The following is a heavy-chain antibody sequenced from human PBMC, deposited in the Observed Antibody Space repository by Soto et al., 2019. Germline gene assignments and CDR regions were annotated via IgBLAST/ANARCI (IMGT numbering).Heavy chain of an antibody. J-gene: IGHJ4*02. V-gene: IGHV3-74*01. Sequence: GGSLRLSCAASGFTFSRYWMHCVRQAPGKGLVWVSRIDSCGSATSQVDSVDGRFTISRDNAKNTLYLQMNSLRAEDTAVYYCARGWVEGLSRQPPTDYWGQGTLVTVSS. CDR3: ARGWVEGLSRQPPTDY. CDR2: IDSCGSAT. D-gene: IGHD3-3*01. CDR1: GFTFSRYW.